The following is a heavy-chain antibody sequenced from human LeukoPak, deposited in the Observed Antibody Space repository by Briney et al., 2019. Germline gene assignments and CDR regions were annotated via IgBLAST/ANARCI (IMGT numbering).Heavy chain of an antibody. CDR3: ASAGTYYYDSSGYTHDY. Sequence: SETLSLTCAVYGGSFSGYYWSWIRQPPGKGLEWIGEINHSGSTNYNPSLKSRVTISVDTSKNQFSLKLSSVTAADTAVYYCASAGTYYYDSSGYTHDYWGQGTLVTVSS. V-gene: IGHV4-34*01. D-gene: IGHD3-22*01. CDR1: GGSFSGYY. J-gene: IGHJ4*02. CDR2: INHSGST.